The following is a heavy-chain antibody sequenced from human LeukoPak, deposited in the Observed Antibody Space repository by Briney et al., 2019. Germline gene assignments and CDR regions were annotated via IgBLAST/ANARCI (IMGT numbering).Heavy chain of an antibody. D-gene: IGHD3-16*01. V-gene: IGHV4-38-2*02. CDR3: AREKFNYDLLHYFDY. Sequence: QPSETLSLTCAVSGYPISSGYYWGWIRQPPGKGLEWIGSIYHSGSTYYNPSLKSRVTISVDTSKNQFSLKLSSVTAADTAVYYCAREKFNYDLLHYFDYWGQGTLVTVSS. CDR1: GYPISSGYY. J-gene: IGHJ4*02. CDR2: IYHSGST.